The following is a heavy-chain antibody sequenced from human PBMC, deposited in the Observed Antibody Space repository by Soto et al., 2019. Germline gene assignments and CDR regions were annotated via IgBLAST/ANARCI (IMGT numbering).Heavy chain of an antibody. CDR1: GFTFSSYW. V-gene: IGHV3-7*01. CDR2: IKQDGSEK. D-gene: IGHD6-6*01. CDR3: ARDGGIAARPGAFDI. Sequence: VGSLRLSCAASGFTFSSYWMSWVRQAPGKGLEWVANIKQDGSEKYYVDSVKGRFTISRDNAKNSLYLQMNSLRAEDTAVYYCARDGGIAARPGAFDIWGQGTMVTVSS. J-gene: IGHJ3*02.